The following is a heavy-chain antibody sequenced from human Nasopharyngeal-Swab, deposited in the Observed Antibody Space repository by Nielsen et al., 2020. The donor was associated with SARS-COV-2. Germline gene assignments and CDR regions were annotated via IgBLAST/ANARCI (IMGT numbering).Heavy chain of an antibody. Sequence: SCAASGFSFSTYAMSWVRPAPGKGLEWVSAISGSGGDTYYADSVKGRFTISRDNSKNTLYLRMNSLRAEDTAVYYCAKDGSSSPTYWGQGTLVTVSS. J-gene: IGHJ4*02. CDR2: ISGSGGDT. V-gene: IGHV3-23*01. CDR3: AKDGSSSPTY. D-gene: IGHD6-13*01. CDR1: GFSFSTYA.